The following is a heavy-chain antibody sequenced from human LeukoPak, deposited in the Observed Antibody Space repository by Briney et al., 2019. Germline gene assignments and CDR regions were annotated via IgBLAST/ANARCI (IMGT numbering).Heavy chain of an antibody. CDR2: IYVVVPT. V-gene: IGHV4-4*09. CDR3: ATFSGSYPYFGY. CDR1: GLPISRFF. Sequence: PSETLSLTCTTSGLPISRFFWNWIRQPPGKGLEWIGNIYVVVPTFFNPSLKSRVTISVDTSKGQFSLQLASVTAADTAVYYCATFSGSYPYFGYWGQGTLVSVSS. D-gene: IGHD1-26*01. J-gene: IGHJ4*02.